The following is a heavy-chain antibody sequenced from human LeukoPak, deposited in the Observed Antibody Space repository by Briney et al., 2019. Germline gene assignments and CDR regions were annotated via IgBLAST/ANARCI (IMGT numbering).Heavy chain of an antibody. CDR1: GDNVSNNSAA. V-gene: IGHV6-1*01. CDR3: ARGRSWGESGFDY. D-gene: IGHD6-13*01. CDR2: TYYRSKWYN. Sequence: SQTLSLTCAISGDNVSNNSAAWNWIRQSPSRGLEWLGRTYYRSKWYNDYAVSVTSRITISPDTSKNQFSLQPKSVTPDDTAVYYCARGRSWGESGFDYWGQGTLVTVSS. J-gene: IGHJ4*02.